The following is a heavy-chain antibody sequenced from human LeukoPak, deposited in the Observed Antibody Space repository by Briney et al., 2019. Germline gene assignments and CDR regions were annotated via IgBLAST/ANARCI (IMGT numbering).Heavy chain of an antibody. CDR1: GGSISSSSYY. V-gene: IGHV4-39*01. CDR3: ARSQREMVRGVISN. CDR2: IYYSGST. Sequence: KSSETLSLTCTVSGGSISSSSYYWGWIRQPPGKGLEWIGSIYYSGSTYYNPSLKSRVTISVDTSKNQFSLKLSSVTAADTAVYYCARSQREMVRGVISNWGQGTLVTVSS. D-gene: IGHD3-10*01. J-gene: IGHJ4*02.